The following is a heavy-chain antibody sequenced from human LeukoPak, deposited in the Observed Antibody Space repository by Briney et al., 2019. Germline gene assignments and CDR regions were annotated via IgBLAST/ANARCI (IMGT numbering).Heavy chain of an antibody. CDR3: AKYLTARGPPYALDV. D-gene: IGHD1-14*01. CDR1: GFTFTKFA. Sequence: GGSLRLSCEASGFTFTKFAMSWVRQAPGKGLEWVSGITVSGGTTYYTDSVKGRFTISRDNSKNTLYLQMNSLRAEDSAVYYCAKYLTARGPPYALDVWGQGTTVTVSS. J-gene: IGHJ6*02. V-gene: IGHV3-23*01. CDR2: ITVSGGTT.